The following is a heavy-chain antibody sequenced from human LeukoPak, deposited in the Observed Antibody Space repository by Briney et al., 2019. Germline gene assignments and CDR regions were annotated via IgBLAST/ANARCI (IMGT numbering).Heavy chain of an antibody. CDR2: IIPIFGTA. CDR1: GGTFSSYA. CDR3: ARVQHDSSGYPFDY. Sequence: ASVKVSCKASGGTFSSYAISWVRQAPGQGLEWMGGIIPIFGTANYAQKFQGRVTITADETTSTAYMELSSLRSEDTAVYYCARVQHDSSGYPFDYWGQGILVTVSS. D-gene: IGHD3-22*01. V-gene: IGHV1-69*13. J-gene: IGHJ4*02.